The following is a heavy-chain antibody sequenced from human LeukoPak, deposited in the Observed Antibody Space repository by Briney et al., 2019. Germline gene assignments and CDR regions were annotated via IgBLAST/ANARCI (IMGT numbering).Heavy chain of an antibody. Sequence: PGGSLRLSCAASGFTFSSYAMHWVRQAPGKGLEWVAVISYDGSNKYYADSVKGRFTISRDNSKNTLYLQMNSLRAEDTAVYYCARVRYCSNTSCNYMDVWGKGTTVTVSS. D-gene: IGHD2-2*01. J-gene: IGHJ6*03. CDR3: ARVRYCSNTSCNYMDV. CDR2: ISYDGSNK. CDR1: GFTFSSYA. V-gene: IGHV3-30-3*01.